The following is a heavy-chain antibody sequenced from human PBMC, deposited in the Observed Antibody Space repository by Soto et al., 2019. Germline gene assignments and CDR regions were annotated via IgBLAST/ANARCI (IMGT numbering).Heavy chain of an antibody. D-gene: IGHD7-27*01. CDR1: GGSISSAAYC. J-gene: IGHJ4*02. Sequence: SETLSLTCTVSGGSISSAAYCWSWVRQSPDKGLEWIGHIYDGGTTYSSPSLKGRVAISADTSETQFSLKLNSVSAADTAVYYCARGPSGDKVDYWGQGIQVTVSS. V-gene: IGHV4-30-4*01. CDR2: IYDGGTT. CDR3: ARGPSGDKVDY.